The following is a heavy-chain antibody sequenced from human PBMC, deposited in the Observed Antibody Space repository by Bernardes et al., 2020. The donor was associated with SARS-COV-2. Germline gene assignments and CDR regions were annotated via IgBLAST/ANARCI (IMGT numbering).Heavy chain of an antibody. Sequence: VGSLRLSCAVSGLTIGDSYMSWIRQAPGRGLEWVSYITTSSYTNYADSVRGRFTVSRDNAKNSLNLQMNRLRAEDTAVYYCAIEGASNVFDMWGQGTMVNVSS. J-gene: IGHJ3*02. CDR1: GLTIGDSY. CDR2: ITTSSYT. D-gene: IGHD6-6*01. CDR3: AIEGASNVFDM. V-gene: IGHV3-11*06.